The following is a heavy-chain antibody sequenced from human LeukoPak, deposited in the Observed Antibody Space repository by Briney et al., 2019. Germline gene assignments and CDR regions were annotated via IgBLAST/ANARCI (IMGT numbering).Heavy chain of an antibody. CDR2: ISGSGGST. CDR1: GFTFNTNA. V-gene: IGHV3-23*01. D-gene: IGHD3-10*01. Sequence: GGSLRLSCAASGFTFNTNAMSWVRQAPGKGLEWVSAISGSGGSTYYADSVKGRFTISRDNSKNTLYLQMNSLRAEDTAVYYCAKDSAVLLWFGESPMDVWGQGTTVTVSS. CDR3: AKDSAVLLWFGESPMDV. J-gene: IGHJ6*02.